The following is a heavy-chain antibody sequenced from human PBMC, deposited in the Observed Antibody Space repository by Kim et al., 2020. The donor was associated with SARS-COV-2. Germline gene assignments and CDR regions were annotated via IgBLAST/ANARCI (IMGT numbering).Heavy chain of an antibody. D-gene: IGHD1-26*01. Sequence: GGSLRLSCAASGFTFSNAWMSWVRQAPGKGLEWVGRIKRKTEGGTIDYAAPVKGRFSIARDDSKSTLYLQMNSLKPEDTGLYYCATGFTMGGATVAFDMWGQGTMVTVSS. CDR2: IKRKTEGGTI. J-gene: IGHJ3*02. V-gene: IGHV3-15*01. CDR1: GFTFSNAW. CDR3: ATGFTMGGATVAFDM.